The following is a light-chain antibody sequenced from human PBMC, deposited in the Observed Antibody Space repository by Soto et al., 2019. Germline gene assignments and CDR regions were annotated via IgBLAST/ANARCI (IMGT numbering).Light chain of an antibody. CDR3: QQYYSYPPT. Sequence: AIPVARCPFVFSASPGDRVTITCRASQDSSTYLAWYQQRPGKAPKLLIHAASTLQSGVPSRFSGSGSGTDFTLTISSLQSEDFATYYCQQYYSYPPTFGGGTKVDIK. J-gene: IGKJ4*01. CDR1: QDSSTY. CDR2: AAS. V-gene: IGKV1-8*01.